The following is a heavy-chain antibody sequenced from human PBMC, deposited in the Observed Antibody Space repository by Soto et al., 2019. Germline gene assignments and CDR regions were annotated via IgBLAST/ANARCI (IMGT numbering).Heavy chain of an antibody. CDR1: GFTFSDYA. V-gene: IGHV3-30-3*01. D-gene: IGHD4-17*01. Sequence: QVQLVESGGGVVQPGRSLRLSCAASGFTFSDYAMHWVRQAPGKGLEWVAVISYDGSNKYYADSVKGRFTSSRDSSKNTLSLQMNSLRVEDTAVYYCAGSYGDSVYWGQGTLVNVSS. J-gene: IGHJ4*02. CDR3: AGSYGDSVY. CDR2: ISYDGSNK.